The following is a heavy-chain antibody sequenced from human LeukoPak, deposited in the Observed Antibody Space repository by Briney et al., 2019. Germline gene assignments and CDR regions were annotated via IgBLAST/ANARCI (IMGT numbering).Heavy chain of an antibody. CDR3: ASPGYSSSWSGVSDY. Sequence: GRSLRLSCAASGFTFSSYSMNWVRQAPGKGLEWVSSISSSSSYIYYADSVKGRFTISRDNAKNSLYLQMNSLRAEDTAVYYCASPGYSSSWSGVSDYWGQGTLVTVSS. J-gene: IGHJ4*02. CDR1: GFTFSSYS. D-gene: IGHD6-13*01. V-gene: IGHV3-21*01. CDR2: ISSSSSYI.